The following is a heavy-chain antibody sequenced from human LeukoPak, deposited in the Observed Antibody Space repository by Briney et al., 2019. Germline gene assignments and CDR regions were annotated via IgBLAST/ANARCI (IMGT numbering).Heavy chain of an antibody. CDR2: IYLRGNT. Sequence: SGTLSLTCAISGGSISSSNWWTWVRQPPGKGLEWVGEIYLRGNTNYNPSLESRVTISVDESKTQLSLRLESVTAADTAVYYCARGTITTVTDSWGPGTLVTVSP. D-gene: IGHD4-17*01. CDR1: GGSISSSNW. CDR3: ARGTITTVTDS. J-gene: IGHJ4*02. V-gene: IGHV4-4*02.